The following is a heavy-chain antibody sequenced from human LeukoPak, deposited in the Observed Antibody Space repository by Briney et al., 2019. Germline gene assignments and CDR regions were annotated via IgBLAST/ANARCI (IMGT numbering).Heavy chain of an antibody. CDR2: ISWNSGSI. J-gene: IGHJ5*02. V-gene: IGHV3-9*01. D-gene: IGHD6-13*01. CDR1: GFTFDDYA. Sequence: SLRLSCAASGFTFDDYAMHWVRQAPGKGLEWDSGISWNSGSIGYADSVKGRFTISRDNAKNSLYLQMNSLRAEDTALYYCAKDHDPYSSSWSYNWFDPWGQGTLVTVSS. CDR3: AKDHDPYSSSWSYNWFDP.